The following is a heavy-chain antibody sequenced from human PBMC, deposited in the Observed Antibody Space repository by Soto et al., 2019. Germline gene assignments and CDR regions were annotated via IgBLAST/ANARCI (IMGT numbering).Heavy chain of an antibody. J-gene: IGHJ4*02. D-gene: IGHD1-1*01. CDR3: ETMWYNDSDPSSTDTAVDY. CDR2: ISYDGSNI. Sequence: GGSLRLSCAASGFTFSDYGMHWVRQAPGKGLEWVAVISYDGSNIIYADSVKGRFTISRDNSRNTLFLQMNSLRIEDTAMYYCETMWYNDSDPSSTDTAVDYWGQGTLVTAPQ. V-gene: IGHV3-30*03. CDR1: GFTFSDYG.